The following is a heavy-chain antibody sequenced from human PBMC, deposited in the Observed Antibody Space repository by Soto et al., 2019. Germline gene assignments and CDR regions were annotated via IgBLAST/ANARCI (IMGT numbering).Heavy chain of an antibody. CDR3: ARVRNNIDARLDV. Sequence: QEQLLESGGGMVHPGTSLRLSCVTSGISLTAYGMHWVRQAPGKGLEWVALSWYDGRTFYGDSVKGRFTITRDSSTVFLEMRSLKPDDTAVYFCARVRNNIDARLDVWGQGTTVIVS. J-gene: IGHJ6*02. CDR2: SWYDGRT. CDR1: GISLTAYG. D-gene: IGHD2-15*01. V-gene: IGHV3-33*01.